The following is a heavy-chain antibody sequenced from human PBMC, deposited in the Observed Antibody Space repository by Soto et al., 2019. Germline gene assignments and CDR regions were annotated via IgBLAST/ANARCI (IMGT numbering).Heavy chain of an antibody. D-gene: IGHD4-17*01. CDR3: ARASMVTTSYFDY. V-gene: IGHV4-59*01. J-gene: IGHJ4*02. CDR2: IYYSGST. Sequence: SETLSLTCTVSGGSISSYYWSWIRQPPGKGLEWIGYIYYSGSTNYNPSLKSRVTISVDTSKNQFFLRLNSVTAVDTAVYFCARASMVTTSYFDYWGQGTLVTVSS. CDR1: GGSISSYY.